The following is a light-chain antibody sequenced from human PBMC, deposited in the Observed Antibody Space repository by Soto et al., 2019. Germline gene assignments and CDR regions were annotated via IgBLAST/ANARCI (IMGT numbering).Light chain of an antibody. V-gene: IGKV3-20*01. CDR1: QAMRSTY. J-gene: IGKJ2*01. CDR3: QQYGSSPVT. CDR2: GAS. Sequence: EVVLTQSPGTLSLSPGERATLSCRASQAMRSTYLAWYQQKPGQAPRLLIYGASNRVTGVPDRFSGGGSGTDFTLTINRLEPEDFAVYYCQQYGSSPVTFGQGTKLEIK.